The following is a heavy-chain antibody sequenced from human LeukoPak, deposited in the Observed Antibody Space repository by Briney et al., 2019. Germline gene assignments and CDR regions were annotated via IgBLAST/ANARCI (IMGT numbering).Heavy chain of an antibody. Sequence: PGGSLRLSCAASGFTFSRYSMKWVRQAPGKGLEWVSFIGSSSSYIYYADSVKGRFTISRDNAKNSLYLQMNSLRAGDTAVYYCARDVGSGSYSASDYWGQGTRVTVSS. V-gene: IGHV3-21*01. CDR3: ARDVGSGSYSASDY. CDR1: GFTFSRYS. J-gene: IGHJ4*02. CDR2: IGSSSSYI. D-gene: IGHD3-10*01.